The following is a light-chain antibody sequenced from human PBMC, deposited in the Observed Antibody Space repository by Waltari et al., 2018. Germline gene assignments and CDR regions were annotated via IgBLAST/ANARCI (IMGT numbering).Light chain of an antibody. V-gene: IGKV1-5*03. CDR2: KSS. Sequence: DIQMTQSPSTLSASVGDRVTITCRASQSISRFLAWYQQKPGQAPKLLIYKSSTLRDGAPSRFSGSGSGTEFTLTISSLQPDDFATYHCQQYSGRPRTFGQGTKVEIK. J-gene: IGKJ2*01. CDR1: QSISRF. CDR3: QQYSGRPRT.